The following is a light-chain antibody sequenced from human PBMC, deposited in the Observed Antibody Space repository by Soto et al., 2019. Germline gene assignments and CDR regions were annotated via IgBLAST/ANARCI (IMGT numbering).Light chain of an antibody. CDR2: DVS. Sequence: SVLTRTAYGSGFPRHSITISCTDTSSDVGGYNYVSWYQHHPGKAPKLMIYDVSNRPSGVSNRFSGSKSGNTASLTISGLQPEDEADYYCSSYTTSNTRQIVFGTVTKVTVL. CDR3: SSYTTSNTRQIV. CDR1: SSDVGGYNY. J-gene: IGLJ1*01. V-gene: IGLV2-14*03.